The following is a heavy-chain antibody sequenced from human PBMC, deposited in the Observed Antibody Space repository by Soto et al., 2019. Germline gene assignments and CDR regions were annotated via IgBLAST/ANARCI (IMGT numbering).Heavy chain of an antibody. Sequence: AGGSLRLSCAASGFTFSSYGMHWVRQAPGKGLEWVAVIWYDGSNKYYADSVKGRFTISRDNSKNTLYLQMNSLRAEDTAVYYCARGPKYNWMHYYYYYMDVWGKGTTVTVSS. CDR1: GFTFSSYG. CDR2: IWYDGSNK. J-gene: IGHJ6*03. CDR3: ARGPKYNWMHYYYYYMDV. D-gene: IGHD1-20*01. V-gene: IGHV3-33*01.